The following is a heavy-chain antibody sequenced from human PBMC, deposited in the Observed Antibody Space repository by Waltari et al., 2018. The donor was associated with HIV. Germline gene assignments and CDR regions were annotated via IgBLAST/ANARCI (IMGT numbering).Heavy chain of an antibody. D-gene: IGHD3-10*01. V-gene: IGHV4-59*01. J-gene: IGHJ4*02. CDR2: IYYSGST. Sequence: QVQLQESGPGLVKPSETLSLTCTVSGGSISSYYWSWIRQPPGKGLEWIGYIYYSGSTNYNPSLKSRVTISVDTSKNQFSLKLSSVTAADTAVYYCAREGDAGLFDYWGQGTLVTVSS. CDR3: AREGDAGLFDY. CDR1: GGSISSYY.